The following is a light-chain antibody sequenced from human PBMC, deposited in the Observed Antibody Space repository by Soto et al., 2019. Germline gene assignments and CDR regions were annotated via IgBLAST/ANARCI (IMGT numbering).Light chain of an antibody. J-gene: IGKJ5*01. V-gene: IGKV3-20*01. Sequence: EIVLTQSPGTLSLSPGERATLSCRASQSVTKNYLGWYQQKPGQAPRLLIYDASTRATGIPDRFSGSGSGTDFTLDISRLEPEDFAVYYCHQYAHAPLTFGQGTRLEIK. CDR1: QSVTKNY. CDR2: DAS. CDR3: HQYAHAPLT.